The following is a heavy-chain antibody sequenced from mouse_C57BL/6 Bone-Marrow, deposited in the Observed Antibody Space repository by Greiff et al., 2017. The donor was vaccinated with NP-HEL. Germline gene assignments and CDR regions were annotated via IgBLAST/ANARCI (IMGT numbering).Heavy chain of an antibody. CDR1: GYTFTSYG. V-gene: IGHV1-81*01. Sequence: VQLQQSGAELARPGASVKLSCKASGYTFTSYGISWVKQRTGQGLEWIGEIYPRSGNTYYNEKFKGKATLTADKSSSTAYMELRSLTSEDSAVYFCARGFYYDYDGGYWGQGTTLTVYS. CDR3: ARGFYYDYDGGY. CDR2: IYPRSGNT. J-gene: IGHJ2*01. D-gene: IGHD2-4*01.